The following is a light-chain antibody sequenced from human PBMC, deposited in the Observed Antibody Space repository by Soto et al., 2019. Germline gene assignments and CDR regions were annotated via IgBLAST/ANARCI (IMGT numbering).Light chain of an antibody. Sequence: EIVLTQSPGTLSLSPGERATLSCRASQSVSSSYLAWYQQKPGQAPSLLIYGASSRATGIPDRFSGSGSGTDLTLTISRLEPEDFAVYDCQQYGSSPRRTFGQGTKVDI. CDR2: GAS. J-gene: IGKJ1*01. CDR3: QQYGSSPRRT. V-gene: IGKV3-20*01. CDR1: QSVSSSY.